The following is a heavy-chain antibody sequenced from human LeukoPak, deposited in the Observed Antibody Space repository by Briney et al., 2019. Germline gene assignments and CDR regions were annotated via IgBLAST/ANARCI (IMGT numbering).Heavy chain of an antibody. D-gene: IGHD3-3*01. CDR2: ITNSGGNT. V-gene: IGHV3-43*02. CDR3: AKDIGGRRITIFGVVMRVMHV. J-gene: IGHJ6*02. Sequence: GGSRNLSCAASGFTFNSYAMSWVRQAPGKGFEWVSGITNSGGNTYYADSVKGRFTISRDNSKNSLYLQMNSLRTEDTASYYCAKDIGGRRITIFGVVMRVMHVRRQGTTVTVSS. CDR1: GFTFNSYA.